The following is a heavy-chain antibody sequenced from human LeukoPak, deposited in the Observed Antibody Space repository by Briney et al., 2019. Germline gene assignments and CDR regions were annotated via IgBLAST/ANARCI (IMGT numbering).Heavy chain of an antibody. Sequence: GGSLRLSCAASGFTFSTYWMHWVRQAPGKGLVWVARIKGDGSSTIYADSVKGRFTISRDNSKNTLYLQTCSLRAEDTAVYYCARPSTTVPNLLDHWGRGTLVTVSS. CDR3: ARPSTTVPNLLDH. J-gene: IGHJ4*02. V-gene: IGHV3-74*01. D-gene: IGHD4-17*01. CDR1: GFTFSTYW. CDR2: IKGDGSST.